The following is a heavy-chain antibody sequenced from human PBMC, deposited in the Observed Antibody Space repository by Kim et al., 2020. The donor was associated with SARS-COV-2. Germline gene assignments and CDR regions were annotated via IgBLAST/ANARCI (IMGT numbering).Heavy chain of an antibody. CDR3: ARDFRRGRLYDYGDTRGYFDY. V-gene: IGHV3-30*04. D-gene: IGHD4-17*01. Sequence: GGSLILSCAASGFTFSSYAMHWVRQAPGKGLEWVAVISYDGSNKYYADSVKGRFTISRDNSKNTLYLQMNSLRAEDTAVYYCARDFRRGRLYDYGDTRGYFDYWGQGTLVTVSS. CDR2: ISYDGSNK. CDR1: GFTFSSYA. J-gene: IGHJ4*02.